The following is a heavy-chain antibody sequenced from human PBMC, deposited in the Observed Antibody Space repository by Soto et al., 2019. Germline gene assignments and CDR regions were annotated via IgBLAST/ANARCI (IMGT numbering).Heavy chain of an antibody. D-gene: IGHD3-3*01. CDR2: INGVGTYT. CDR1: GFTFSNYW. Sequence: EVQLVESGGGSAQPGGSLRLSCAASGFTFSNYWIHWVRQAPGKGPMWVSRINGVGTYTNYADSVRGRFSISRDNSENTVYLQMNSLRAEDTAMYYCVSDFRSSDFWGQGTPVTVSS. J-gene: IGHJ4*02. CDR3: VSDFRSSDF. V-gene: IGHV3-74*01.